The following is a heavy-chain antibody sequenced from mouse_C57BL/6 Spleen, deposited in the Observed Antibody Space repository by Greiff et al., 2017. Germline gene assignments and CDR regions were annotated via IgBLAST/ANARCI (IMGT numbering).Heavy chain of an antibody. Sequence: VQLQQSGPELVKPGASVKISCKASGYTFTDYYMNWVKQSHGKSLEWIGDINPNNGGTSYNQKFKGKATLTVDKSSSTAYMELRSLTSEDSAVYYCAREDLFMDYWGQGTSVTVSS. J-gene: IGHJ4*01. CDR3: AREDLFMDY. CDR1: GYTFTDYY. V-gene: IGHV1-26*01. D-gene: IGHD6-2*01. CDR2: INPNNGGT.